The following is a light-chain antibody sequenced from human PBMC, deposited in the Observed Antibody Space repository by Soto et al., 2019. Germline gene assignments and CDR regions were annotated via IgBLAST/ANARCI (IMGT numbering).Light chain of an antibody. Sequence: QSVLTQPPSVSGAPGQRVTISCTGSSSNIGAGYDVHWYQQLPGTAPKLLIYGNSNRPSGVPDRFSGSKSGTSASLAITGLQAEDEADYYCQSYDSSLRVWGFGGGTKRTVL. CDR3: QSYDSSLRVWG. CDR2: GNS. J-gene: IGLJ3*02. V-gene: IGLV1-40*01. CDR1: SSNIGAGYD.